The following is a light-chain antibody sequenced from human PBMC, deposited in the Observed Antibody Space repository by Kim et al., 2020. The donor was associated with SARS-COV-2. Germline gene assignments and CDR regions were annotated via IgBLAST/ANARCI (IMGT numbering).Light chain of an antibody. CDR3: AAWDDTLYGRV. Sequence: GQRVTIPSSGSTSNIGNYPVRWYQQVPGTAPKPLIYGNDGRPSRVPDRFAGSKSGTSASLAISGLQSDDEADYYCAAWDDTLYGRVFGGGTKLTVL. CDR2: GND. CDR1: TSNIGNYP. J-gene: IGLJ3*02. V-gene: IGLV1-44*01.